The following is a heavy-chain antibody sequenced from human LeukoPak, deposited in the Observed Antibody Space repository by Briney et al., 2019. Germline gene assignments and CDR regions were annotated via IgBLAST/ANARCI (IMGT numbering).Heavy chain of an antibody. CDR1: GFIFSNYG. CDR2: ISYDGTNK. J-gene: IGHJ5*02. CDR3: TRGQGGAVADGRYWFDP. Sequence: GGSLRLSCAASGFIFSNYGIHWVRQAPGKGLEWVAVISYDGTNKYYADSVKGRFTISRDNSNNMLYLQMNSLKTEDTAVYYYTRGQGGAVADGRYWFDPWGQGTLVTVSS. D-gene: IGHD6-19*01. V-gene: IGHV3-30*03.